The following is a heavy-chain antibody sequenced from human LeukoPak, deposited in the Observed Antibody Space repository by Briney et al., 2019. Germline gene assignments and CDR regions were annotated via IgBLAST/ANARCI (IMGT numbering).Heavy chain of an antibody. Sequence: SPSETLSLTCTVSGGSISSSSYYWGWIRQPPGKGLEWIGSIYYSGSTSYNPSLKSRVTISIDTSENQFSLKLTSVTAADTAIYYCAAVTITIFGVRENWFDPWGQGSLVTVSS. V-gene: IGHV4-39*07. CDR3: AAVTITIFGVRENWFDP. D-gene: IGHD3-3*01. J-gene: IGHJ5*02. CDR1: GGSISSSSYY. CDR2: IYYSGST.